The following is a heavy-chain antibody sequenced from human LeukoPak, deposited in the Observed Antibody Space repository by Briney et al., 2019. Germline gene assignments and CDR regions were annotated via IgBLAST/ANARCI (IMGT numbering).Heavy chain of an antibody. Sequence: ASVKVSCKASGYTFTSYGISWVRQAPGQGLEWMGWISAYNGNTNYAQKLQGRVTMTTDTSTSTAYMELRSLRSDDTAVYYCARDLKRGYSSGRYSWGTGSSNDFWGQGTLVTVSS. CDR3: ARDLKRGYSSGRYSWGTGSSNDF. CDR1: GYTFTSYG. J-gene: IGHJ4*02. CDR2: ISAYNGNT. D-gene: IGHD6-19*01. V-gene: IGHV1-18*01.